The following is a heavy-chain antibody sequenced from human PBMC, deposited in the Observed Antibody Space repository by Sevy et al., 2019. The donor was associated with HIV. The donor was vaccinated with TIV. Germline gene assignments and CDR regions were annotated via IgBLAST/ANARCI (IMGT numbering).Heavy chain of an antibody. J-gene: IGHJ6*02. CDR2: IKSKTDGERT. V-gene: IGHV3-15*01. CDR3: TTTLSTAHYMVV. D-gene: IGHD2-2*01. Sequence: GGSLRLSCAASGLSFTSAWMSWVRQAPGKGLERVGRIKSKTDGERTDYPAPVRGRFTISRDDSTNTLYLQMNSLETEDTAVYYCTTTLSTAHYMVVWGQGTTVTVSS. CDR1: GLSFTSAW.